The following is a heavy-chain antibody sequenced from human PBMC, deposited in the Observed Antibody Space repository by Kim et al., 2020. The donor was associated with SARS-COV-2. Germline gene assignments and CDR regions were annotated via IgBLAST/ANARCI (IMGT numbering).Heavy chain of an antibody. CDR1: GGTFSSYA. CDR3: ATLIGEGENWNYLPPYGMDV. J-gene: IGHJ6*02. D-gene: IGHD1-7*01. CDR2: IIPIFGTA. Sequence: SVKVSCKASGGTFSSYAISWVRQAPGQGLEWMGGIIPIFGTANYAQKFQGRVTITADESTSTAYMELSSLRSEDTVVYYCATLIGEGENWNYLPPYGMDVWGQGATVTVSS. V-gene: IGHV1-69*13.